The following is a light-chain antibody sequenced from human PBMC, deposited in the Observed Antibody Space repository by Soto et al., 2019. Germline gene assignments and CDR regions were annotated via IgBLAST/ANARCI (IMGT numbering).Light chain of an antibody. CDR1: QGSSSY. V-gene: IGKV1-8*01. CDR2: AAS. J-gene: IGKJ4*01. Sequence: AIRMTQSPSSLAAPTGDRVTITCRASQGSSSYLAWYQQKPGKAPKLLIYAASTLQSGVPSRFSGSGSGTDFTLTISCLQSEDFTTYYCQQYYSYPLTFGGGTKVEIK. CDR3: QQYYSYPLT.